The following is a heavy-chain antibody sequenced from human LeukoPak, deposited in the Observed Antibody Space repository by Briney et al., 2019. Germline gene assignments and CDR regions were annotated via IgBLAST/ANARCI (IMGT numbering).Heavy chain of an antibody. CDR2: ISGSGDTA. CDR1: GFTFTSYA. V-gene: IGHV3-23*01. CDR3: AKPRETGGYFFDY. Sequence: GSLRLSCAASGFTFTSYAMRWVRQAPGKGLEWVSAISGSGDTAYYADSVKGRFTVSRDNSKNTLSLLMNSLKAEDTAVYYCAKPRETGGYFFDYWGQGTLVTVS. J-gene: IGHJ4*02. D-gene: IGHD7-27*01.